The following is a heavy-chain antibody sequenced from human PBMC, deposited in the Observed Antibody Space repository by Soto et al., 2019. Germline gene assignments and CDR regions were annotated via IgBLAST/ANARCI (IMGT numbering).Heavy chain of an antibody. V-gene: IGHV3-33*01. CDR1: GFTFSNYG. D-gene: IGHD6-19*01. CDR3: ARVDPGLGPYYYYGMDV. J-gene: IGHJ6*02. CDR2: TWYDGTNK. Sequence: VGSLRLSCAASGFTFSNYGMHWVRQAPGKGLEWVAATWYDGTNKYYVDSVKGRFTISRDNAKNSLYLQMNSLRAEDTAVYYCARVDPGLGPYYYYGMDVWGQGTTVTVSS.